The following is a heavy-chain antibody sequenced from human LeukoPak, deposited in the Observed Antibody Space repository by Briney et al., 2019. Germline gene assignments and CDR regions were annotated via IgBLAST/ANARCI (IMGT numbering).Heavy chain of an antibody. Sequence: GGSLRLSCAASGFALSTYEMTWVRQAPGKGLEWVSAISGSGGSTYYADSVKGRFTISRDNSKNTLYLQMNSLRAEDTAVYYCAKGSTRGYYYYYGMDVWGKGTTVTVSS. J-gene: IGHJ6*04. V-gene: IGHV3-23*01. CDR3: AKGSTRGYYYYYGMDV. CDR2: ISGSGGST. CDR1: GFALSTYE. D-gene: IGHD2-2*01.